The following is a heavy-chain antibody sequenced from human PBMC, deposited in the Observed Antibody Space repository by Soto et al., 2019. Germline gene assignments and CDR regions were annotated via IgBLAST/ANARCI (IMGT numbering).Heavy chain of an antibody. CDR2: IIGSGGST. CDR3: ANLPTQLVYYDILTGFDY. CDR1: GFTFSSYA. Sequence: QPXGSLRLSCAAAGFTFSSYAMSWVRQAPGKGLEWVSAIIGSGGSTYYADSVKGRFTISRDNSKNTLYLQMNSLRAEDTAVYYCANLPTQLVYYDILTGFDYWGQGSLVTVSS. D-gene: IGHD3-9*01. V-gene: IGHV3-23*01. J-gene: IGHJ4*02.